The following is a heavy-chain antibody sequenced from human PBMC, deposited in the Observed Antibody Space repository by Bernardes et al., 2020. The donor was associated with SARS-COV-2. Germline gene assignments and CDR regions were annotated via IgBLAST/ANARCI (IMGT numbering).Heavy chain of an antibody. CDR2: VSSTGKT. V-gene: IGHV4-59*08. CDR1: GASISPYY. D-gene: IGHD2-8*01. CDR3: ARYYCTTKNCFNNWFDP. Sequence: TLSLTCAVSGASISPYYWAWIRQPPGKGLEWIGDVSSTGKTYYNPSLQNRVVITVDTSNNQFSLNVTSVTAADTAVYFCARYYCTTKNCFNNWFDPWGQGTLVTVSS. J-gene: IGHJ5*02.